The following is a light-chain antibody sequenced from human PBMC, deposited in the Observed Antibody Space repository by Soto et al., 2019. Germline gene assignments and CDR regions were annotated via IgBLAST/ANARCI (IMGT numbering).Light chain of an antibody. CDR1: QSVRSN. CDR2: GAS. J-gene: IGKJ4*01. CDR3: HQYNMWPPLI. Sequence: EIVMTRSPATLSVSPGESATLSCRASQSVRSNLAWYQQKPGQAPRLLIYGASTRATGIPARFSGSGSGTEFTLTISSMQSEDFAVYYCHQYNMWPPLIFGGGTKVEIK. V-gene: IGKV3-15*01.